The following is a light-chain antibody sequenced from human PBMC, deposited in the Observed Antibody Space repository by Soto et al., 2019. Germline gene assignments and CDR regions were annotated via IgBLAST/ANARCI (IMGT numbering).Light chain of an antibody. CDR1: QTVNNNY. J-gene: IGKJ1*01. CDR3: QQYGGSAPWT. V-gene: IGKV3-20*01. Sequence: EILLTQPPGPLSVSPGDRVTLSCRASQTVNNNYLAWYQQKPGQAPRLLIYGASTPATGTPARFSGSGSGTHFTLTVSKLEPEDFAVYCCQQYGGSAPWTFGPGTKVDI. CDR2: GAS.